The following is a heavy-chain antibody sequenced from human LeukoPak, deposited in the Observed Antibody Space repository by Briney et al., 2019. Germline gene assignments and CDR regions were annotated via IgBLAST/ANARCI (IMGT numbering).Heavy chain of an antibody. Sequence: GGSLRLSCAASGFTFSSYSMNWVRQAPGKGLEWVSSISSSSYIYYADSVKGRFTISRDNAKNSLYLQMNSLRAEDTAVYYCARVGPAQGAFDIWGQGTMVTVSS. D-gene: IGHD3-16*01. J-gene: IGHJ3*02. CDR3: ARVGPAQGAFDI. V-gene: IGHV3-21*01. CDR1: GFTFSSYS. CDR2: ISSSSYI.